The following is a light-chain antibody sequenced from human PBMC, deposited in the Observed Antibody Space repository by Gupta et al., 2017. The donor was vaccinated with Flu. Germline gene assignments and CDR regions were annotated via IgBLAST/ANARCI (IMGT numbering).Light chain of an antibody. CDR3: QQEGSEHPRYT. Sequence: EFVLTQSPSTLSLSPGERATLSCRASQSLSSGYLAWFQQKPGQTPRLLIYGTSFRATGIPDRFSATGSGTDFTLTITRLEPEDFAVYYCQQEGSEHPRYTFGQGSKVEIK. CDR2: GTS. V-gene: IGKV3-20*01. J-gene: IGKJ2*01. CDR1: QSLSSGY.